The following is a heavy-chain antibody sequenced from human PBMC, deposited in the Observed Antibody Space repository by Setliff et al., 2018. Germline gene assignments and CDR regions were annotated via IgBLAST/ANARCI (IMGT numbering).Heavy chain of an antibody. CDR3: AISTIFGVVSPTPDAFDI. Sequence: ASVKVSCKASGYTFTSYGISWVRQAPGQGLEWMGWISAYNGNTNYAQKLQGRVTMTTDTPTSTAYMELRSLRSDDTAVYYCAISTIFGVVSPTPDAFDIWGQGTMVTVSS. V-gene: IGHV1-18*01. CDR1: GYTFTSYG. D-gene: IGHD3-3*01. J-gene: IGHJ3*02. CDR2: ISAYNGNT.